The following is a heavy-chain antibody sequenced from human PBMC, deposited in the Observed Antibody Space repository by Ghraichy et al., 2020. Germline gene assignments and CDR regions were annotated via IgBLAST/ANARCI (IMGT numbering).Heavy chain of an antibody. CDR2: IYYSGST. CDR1: GGSISSYY. Sequence: SETLSLTCTVSGGSISSYYWSWIRQPPGKGLEWIGYIYYSGSTNYNPSLKSRVTISVDTSKNQFSLKLSSVTAADTAVYYCARWGVPAAIYYYGMDVWGQGTTVTVSS. V-gene: IGHV4-59*08. D-gene: IGHD2-2*01. CDR3: ARWGVPAAIYYYGMDV. J-gene: IGHJ6*02.